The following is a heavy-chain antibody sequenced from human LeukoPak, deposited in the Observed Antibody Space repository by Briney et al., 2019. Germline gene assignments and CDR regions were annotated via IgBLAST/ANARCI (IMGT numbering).Heavy chain of an antibody. Sequence: GGSLRLSCAASGFTFSDYYMSWIRQAPGKGLEWVSYISSSGSTIYYADSVKGRFTISRDNAKNSLYLQMNSLRAEDTAVYYCARENSQQLDAFDIWGQGTMVTVSS. CDR3: ARENSQQLDAFDI. CDR1: GFTFSDYY. D-gene: IGHD6-13*01. V-gene: IGHV3-11*01. CDR2: ISSSGSTI. J-gene: IGHJ3*02.